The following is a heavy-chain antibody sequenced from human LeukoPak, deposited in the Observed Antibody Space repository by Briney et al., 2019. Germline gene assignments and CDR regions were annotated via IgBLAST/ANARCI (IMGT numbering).Heavy chain of an antibody. D-gene: IGHD2-8*01. V-gene: IGHV3-30*18. CDR2: ISHDGTNK. CDR1: AFIFSSYD. CDR3: VKDGLMRFFDY. J-gene: IGHJ4*02. Sequence: GRSLRLSCAASAFIFSSYDMHWVRQAPGKGLEWVALISHDGTNKQYADSVKGRFTISRDNSKSTLYLQMNSLRAEDTAVYYCVKDGLMRFFDYWGQGTLVTVSS.